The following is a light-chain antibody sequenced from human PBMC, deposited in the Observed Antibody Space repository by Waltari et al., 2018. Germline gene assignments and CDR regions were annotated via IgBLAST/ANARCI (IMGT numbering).Light chain of an antibody. Sequence: DTQMTQSPASLSASVGDRVTITCRASQSIRRYVNWYQQKSGRAPTLLIYAISSLKRGVPSSFTGSGSGTQFTLTITSLQPEDFATYYCQQSDTPPYTFGQGTKLQI. CDR1: QSIRRY. J-gene: IGKJ2*01. CDR2: AIS. V-gene: IGKV1-39*01. CDR3: QQSDTPPYT.